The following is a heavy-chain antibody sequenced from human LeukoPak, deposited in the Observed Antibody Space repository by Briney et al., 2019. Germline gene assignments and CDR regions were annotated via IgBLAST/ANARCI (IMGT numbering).Heavy chain of an antibody. CDR3: ARAAYSSSPDY. CDR2: ISPSSSDI. Sequence: GGSLRLSCAASGFTFSSYSMNWVPQAPGKGLEWVSYISPSSSDIYYADSVKGRFTISRDNAKSSLYLHMNSLRDEDTAVYYCARAAYSSSPDYWGQGTLVTVSS. CDR1: GFTFSSYS. J-gene: IGHJ4*02. D-gene: IGHD6-13*01. V-gene: IGHV3-48*02.